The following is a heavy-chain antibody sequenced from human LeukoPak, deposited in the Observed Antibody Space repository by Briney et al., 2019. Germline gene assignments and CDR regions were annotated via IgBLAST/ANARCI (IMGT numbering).Heavy chain of an antibody. J-gene: IGHJ5*02. CDR1: GGSISSGDYY. D-gene: IGHD3-10*01. Sequence: SETLSLTCTVPGGSISSGDYYWSWIRQPPGKGLEWIGYIYYSGSTYYNPSLKSRVTISVDTSKNQFSLKLSSVTAADTAVYYCARGVFYGSGSYRGGVWFDPWGQGTLVTVSS. CDR2: IYYSGST. V-gene: IGHV4-30-4*01. CDR3: ARGVFYGSGSYRGGVWFDP.